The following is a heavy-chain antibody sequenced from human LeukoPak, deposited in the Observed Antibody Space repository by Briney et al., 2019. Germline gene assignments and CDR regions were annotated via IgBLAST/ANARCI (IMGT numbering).Heavy chain of an antibody. CDR3: ARHYIGGID. CDR2: INHSGST. D-gene: IGHD1-26*01. J-gene: IGHJ4*02. CDR1: GGSFSGYY. Sequence: PSETLSLTCAVYGGSFSGYYWSWIRQPPGKGLEWIGEINHSGSTNYNPSLKSRVTISVDTSKNQFSLKLSSVTAADTAVYYCARHYIGGIDWGQGTLVTVSS. V-gene: IGHV4-34*01.